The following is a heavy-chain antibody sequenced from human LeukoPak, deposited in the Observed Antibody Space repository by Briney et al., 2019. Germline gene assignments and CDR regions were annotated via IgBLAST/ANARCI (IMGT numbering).Heavy chain of an antibody. Sequence: GGSLRLSCSASGFTFSSYAMHWVRQAPGKGLEYVSAISSNGGSTYCADSVKGRFTISRDNSKNTLYLQMNSLRAEDTAVYYCARERSSWHTYGMDVWGQGTTVTVSS. CDR1: GFTFSSYA. J-gene: IGHJ6*02. CDR3: ARERSSWHTYGMDV. CDR2: ISSNGGST. D-gene: IGHD6-13*01. V-gene: IGHV3-64*04.